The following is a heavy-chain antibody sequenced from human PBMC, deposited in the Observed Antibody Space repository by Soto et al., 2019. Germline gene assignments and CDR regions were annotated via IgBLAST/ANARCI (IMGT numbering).Heavy chain of an antibody. CDR3: ARHPGYYDVLTGYSTYYFDY. CDR2: IYYRGNT. Sequence: QVQLQESGPGLVKPSETLSLTCTVSGGSISTYYWSWIRQPPGKGLEWIGYIYYRGNTNYNPSLKSRVPISLDTSKNQFSLRLSSVTAADTAVYYCARHPGYYDVLTGYSTYYFDYWGQGTLVTVSS. D-gene: IGHD3-9*01. CDR1: GGSISTYY. J-gene: IGHJ4*02. V-gene: IGHV4-59*08.